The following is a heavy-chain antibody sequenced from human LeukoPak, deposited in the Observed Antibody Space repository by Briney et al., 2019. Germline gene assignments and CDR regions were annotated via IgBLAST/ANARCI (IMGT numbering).Heavy chain of an antibody. CDR1: GYTFTGYY. CDR2: INPNSGST. V-gene: IGHV1-2*02. J-gene: IGHJ4*02. Sequence: ASVKVSCKASGYTFTGYYMHWVRQAPGQGLEWMGWINPNSGSTNYAQKFQGRVTMTRDTSISTAYMELSRLRSDDTAVYYCARVRKTDVVVPAAYVFDYWAREPWSPSPQ. CDR3: ARVRKTDVVVPAAYVFDY. D-gene: IGHD2-2*01.